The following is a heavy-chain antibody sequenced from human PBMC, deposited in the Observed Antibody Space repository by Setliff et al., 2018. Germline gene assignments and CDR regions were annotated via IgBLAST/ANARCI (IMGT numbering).Heavy chain of an antibody. Sequence: SETLSLTCTVSGGSISSSYWSWIRQPPGKGLEWIGYIYSSGSTNNNPPLKSRATISVDTSKNQFSLKLSSVTAADTAVYYCARAAKYDSSGYYGFWFDPWGQGTLVTVSS. CDR3: ARAAKYDSSGYYGFWFDP. D-gene: IGHD3-22*01. J-gene: IGHJ5*02. CDR2: IYSSGST. CDR1: GGSISSSY. V-gene: IGHV4-59*01.